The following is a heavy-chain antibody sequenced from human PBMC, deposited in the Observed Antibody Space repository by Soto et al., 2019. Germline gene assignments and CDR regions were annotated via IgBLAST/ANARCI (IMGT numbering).Heavy chain of an antibody. CDR3: AGSSSRVGYYYYYGMDV. V-gene: IGHV1-58*01. D-gene: IGHD6-6*01. J-gene: IGHJ6*02. CDR1: GFTFTSSA. Sequence: SVKVSCKASGFTFTSSAVQWVRQARGQRLEWIGWIVVGSGNTNYAQKFQERVTITRDMSTSTAYMELSSLRSEDTAVYYCAGSSSRVGYYYYYGMDVWGQGTTVTVSS. CDR2: IVVGSGNT.